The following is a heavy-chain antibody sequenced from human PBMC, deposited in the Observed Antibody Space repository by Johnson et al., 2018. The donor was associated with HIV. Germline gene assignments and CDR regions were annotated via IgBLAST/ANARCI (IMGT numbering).Heavy chain of an antibody. CDR2: ISYDGSTI. V-gene: IGHV3-30*04. CDR3: ARAHYGSGSLDI. D-gene: IGHD3-10*01. CDR1: GFTFSSYA. J-gene: IGHJ3*02. Sequence: QVQLVESGGGVVQPERSLRLSCSASGFTFSSYAMHWVRQAPGKGLEWVACISYDGSTIYYADPVKGRFTISRDNAKNSLYLQMNSLRAEDTAVYYCARAHYGSGSLDIWGQGTMVTVSS.